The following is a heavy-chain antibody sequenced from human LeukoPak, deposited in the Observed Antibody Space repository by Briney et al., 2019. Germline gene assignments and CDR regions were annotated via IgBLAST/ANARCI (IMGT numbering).Heavy chain of an antibody. Sequence: ASVKVSCKASGYTFTSYGISWVRQAPGQGLEWMGWINPNSGGTNYAQKFQGRVTMTRDTSISTAYMELSRLRSDDTAVYYCARDNGSYYDFWSGYYDPFDYWGQGTLVTVSS. CDR1: GYTFTSYG. J-gene: IGHJ4*02. D-gene: IGHD3-3*01. CDR2: INPNSGGT. V-gene: IGHV1-2*02. CDR3: ARDNGSYYDFWSGYYDPFDY.